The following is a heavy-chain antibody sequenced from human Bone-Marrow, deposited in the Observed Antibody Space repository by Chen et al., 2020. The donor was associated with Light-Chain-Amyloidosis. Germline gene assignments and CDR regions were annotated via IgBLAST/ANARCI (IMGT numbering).Heavy chain of an antibody. V-gene: IGHV3-21*01. CDR3: ARGGSYYYFDY. CDR1: GFTFSSYT. Sequence: EVQLVESGGGLVKPEGSLRLSCVASGFTFSSYTMNWVRQTPGRGLEWVSSISRSSSHIYYADSMRGQFTISRDNAKNSLYLQMNNLRAEDTAVYYCARGGSYYYFDYWGQGILVTVSS. CDR2: ISRSSSHI. J-gene: IGHJ4*02. D-gene: IGHD1-26*01.